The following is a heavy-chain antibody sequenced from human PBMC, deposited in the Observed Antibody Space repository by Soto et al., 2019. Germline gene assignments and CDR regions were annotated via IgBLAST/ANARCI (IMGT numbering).Heavy chain of an antibody. Sequence: GGSLRLSCAASGFTFSNYAMTWVRQAPGQGLEWVSTISNGGGDTDYADSVKGRLTISRDNSRNTLYLQMNSLRAEDTAVYYCARLNCRNYDYIWGSYFDTCYFDYWGQGTLVTVSS. CDR1: GFTFSNYA. D-gene: IGHD3-16*01. V-gene: IGHV3-23*01. J-gene: IGHJ4*02. CDR3: ARLNCRNYDYIWGSYFDTCYFDY. CDR2: ISNGGGDT.